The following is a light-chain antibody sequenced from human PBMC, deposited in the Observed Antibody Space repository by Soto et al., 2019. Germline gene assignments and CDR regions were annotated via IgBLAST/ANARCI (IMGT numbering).Light chain of an antibody. Sequence: EIVMTQSPATLSVSPGERATLSCRASQSVGSNLAWYQQKPGQAPRLLIYGASTRATGIPARFSGSGSGTQYNLTISSLPSEDFAIYFCQQYNNGPTETTFGQGTKVEIK. CDR1: QSVGSN. CDR2: GAS. V-gene: IGKV3-15*01. J-gene: IGKJ1*01. CDR3: QQYNNGPTETT.